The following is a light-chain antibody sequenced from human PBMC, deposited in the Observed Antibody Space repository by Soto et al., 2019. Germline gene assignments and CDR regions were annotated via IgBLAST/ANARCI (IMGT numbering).Light chain of an antibody. CDR3: QQRSKWPPLT. J-gene: IGKJ5*01. V-gene: IGKV3-11*01. Sequence: EIVLTQSPATLSLSPGDRASLSCRASQGIGSDLAWYQQKPGQAPRLLISGASDRATGIPARFSGSGSGTDFTLTISNVESEDFAIYFCQQRSKWPPLTFGRGTRLDI. CDR1: QGIGSD. CDR2: GAS.